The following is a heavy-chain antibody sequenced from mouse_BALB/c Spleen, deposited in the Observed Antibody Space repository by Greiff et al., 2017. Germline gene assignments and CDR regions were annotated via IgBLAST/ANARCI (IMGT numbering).Heavy chain of an antibody. J-gene: IGHJ4*01. CDR1: GFTFSSFG. CDR2: ISSGSSTI. Sequence: EVKLVESGGGLVQPGGSRKLSCAASGFTFSSFGMHWVRQAPEKGLEWVAYISSGSSTIYYADTVKGRFTISRDNPKNTLFLQMTSLRSEDTAMYYCALTTVVARAMGFWGQGTSVTVSS. D-gene: IGHD1-1*01. V-gene: IGHV5-17*02. CDR3: ALTTVVARAMGF.